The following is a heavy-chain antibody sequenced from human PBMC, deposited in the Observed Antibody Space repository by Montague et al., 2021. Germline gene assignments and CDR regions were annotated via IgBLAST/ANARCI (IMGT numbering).Heavy chain of an antibody. D-gene: IGHD3-22*01. J-gene: IGHJ5*02. CDR2: ICDGGSA. V-gene: IGHV4-61*01. CDR3: AAYYYGGGGRGS. Sequence: SETLSLTCSVSGGSVSCGIYYWGWIRQSPGKGLEWIGYICDGGSATYKTSLGSRVTMSLDTSSNQFSLNLRSATAADTAVYYCAAYYYGGGGRGSWGQGTLVTVSS. CDR1: GGSVSCGIYY.